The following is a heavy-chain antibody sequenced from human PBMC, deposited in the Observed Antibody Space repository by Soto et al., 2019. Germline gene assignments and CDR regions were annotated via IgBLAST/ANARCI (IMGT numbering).Heavy chain of an antibody. Sequence: GGSLRLSCAASGFTFSSYAMHWVRQAPGKGLEYVSAISSNGGSTYYANSVKGRFTISRDNSKNTLYLQMGSLRAEDMAVYYCARDVGYDSSGWYYFDYWGQGT. CDR2: ISSNGGST. CDR1: GFTFSSYA. D-gene: IGHD6-19*01. V-gene: IGHV3-64*01. CDR3: ARDVGYDSSGWYYFDY. J-gene: IGHJ4*02.